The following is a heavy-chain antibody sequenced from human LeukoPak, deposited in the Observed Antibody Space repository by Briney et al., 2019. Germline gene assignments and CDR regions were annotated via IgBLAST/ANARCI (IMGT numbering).Heavy chain of an antibody. CDR1: GGSISSHY. J-gene: IGHJ4*02. V-gene: IGHV4-59*11. CDR2: IYYSGST. CDR3: AREDDSGSYYDY. D-gene: IGHD1-26*01. Sequence: SETLSLTCTVSGGSISSHYWSWIRQPPGKGLEWIGYIYYSGSTNYNPSLKSRVTISVDTSKNQFSLKLSSVTAADTAVYYCAREDDSGSYYDYWGQGTLVTVSS.